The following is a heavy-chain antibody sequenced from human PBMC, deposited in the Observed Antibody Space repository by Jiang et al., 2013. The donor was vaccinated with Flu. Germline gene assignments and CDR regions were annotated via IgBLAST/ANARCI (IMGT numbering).Heavy chain of an antibody. CDR1: GFAFSSHA. Sequence: VESGGGVVQPGRSLRLSCAASGFAFSSHAMHWVRQAPGKGLEWVAVISYDGIKKYYTDSVKGRFTISRDNSKDTLYLQMNSLRSEDSAMYFCARDRGDYGYIPSGDYWGQGTLVTVSS. V-gene: IGHV3-30-3*01. CDR3: ARDRGDYGYIPSGDY. J-gene: IGHJ4*02. CDR2: ISYDGIKK. D-gene: IGHD5-18*01.